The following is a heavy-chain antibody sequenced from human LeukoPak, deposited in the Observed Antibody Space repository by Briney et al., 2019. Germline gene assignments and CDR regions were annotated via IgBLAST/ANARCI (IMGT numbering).Heavy chain of an antibody. CDR3: ASGRQLGY. V-gene: IGHV3-7*01. D-gene: IGHD6-13*01. CDR2: IKEDGSET. CDR1: GFTFSNYW. J-gene: IGHJ4*02. Sequence: GGSLRLSCAASGFTFSNYWMSWVRQAPGKGLEWVANIKEDGSETYYVDSVKGRFTISRDNARNSLYLQMNSLRAEDTAVYYCASGRQLGYWGQGTLVTVSS.